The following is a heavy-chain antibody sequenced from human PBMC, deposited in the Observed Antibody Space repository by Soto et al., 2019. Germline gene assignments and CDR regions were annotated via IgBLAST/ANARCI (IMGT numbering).Heavy chain of an antibody. CDR2: IFSNDEK. CDR1: GFSLSNARMG. J-gene: IGHJ5*02. Sequence: QVTLKESGPVLVKPTETLTLTCTVSGFSLSNARMGVSWIHQPPGKALEWLAHIFSNDEKSYSTSLKSRLTISKDTSKSQVVLTMTNMDPVDTATYYCARIRGIAARPGWFDPWGQGTLVTVSS. V-gene: IGHV2-26*01. D-gene: IGHD6-6*01. CDR3: ARIRGIAARPGWFDP.